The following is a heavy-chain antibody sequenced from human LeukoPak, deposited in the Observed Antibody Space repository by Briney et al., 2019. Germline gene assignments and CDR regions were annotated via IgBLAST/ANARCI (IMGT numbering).Heavy chain of an antibody. D-gene: IGHD1-14*01. CDR3: ARDGSAATRGYYYYMDV. Sequence: SETLSLTCTVSGGSISSYYWGWIRQPAGKGLEWIGRIYTSGSTNYNPSLKSRVTMSVDTSKNQFSLKLSSMTAADTAVYYCARDGSAATRGYYYYMDVWGKGTTVTVSS. V-gene: IGHV4-4*07. CDR1: GGSISSYY. J-gene: IGHJ6*03. CDR2: IYTSGST.